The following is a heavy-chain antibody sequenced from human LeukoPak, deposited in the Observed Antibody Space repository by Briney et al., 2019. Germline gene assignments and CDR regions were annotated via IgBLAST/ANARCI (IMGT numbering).Heavy chain of an antibody. D-gene: IGHD2-21*02. Sequence: GASVKVSCRASGGTFSSYAISWVRQAPGQGLEWMRGIIPIFGTANYAQKFQGRVTITADESTSTAYMELSSLRSEDTAVYYCARCGGGDCYRNEHYYYYYGMDVWGQGTTVTVSS. J-gene: IGHJ6*02. CDR2: IIPIFGTA. CDR3: ARCGGGDCYRNEHYYYYYGMDV. V-gene: IGHV1-69*13. CDR1: GGTFSSYA.